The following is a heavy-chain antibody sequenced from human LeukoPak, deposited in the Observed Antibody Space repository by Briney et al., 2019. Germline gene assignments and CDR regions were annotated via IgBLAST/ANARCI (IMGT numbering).Heavy chain of an antibody. CDR2: INPRGGST. V-gene: IGHV1-46*01. CDR3: ARDDNYGIFVNVDY. J-gene: IGHJ4*02. CDR1: GYTFTSHF. D-gene: IGHD4-11*01. Sequence: ASVKVSCKASGYTFTSHFMHWVRQAPGQGLEWMGIINPRGGSTSYTQKFQGRVTMTRDTSTSTVYMELSSLRSEDTAVYYCARDDNYGIFVNVDYWGQGTLVTVSS.